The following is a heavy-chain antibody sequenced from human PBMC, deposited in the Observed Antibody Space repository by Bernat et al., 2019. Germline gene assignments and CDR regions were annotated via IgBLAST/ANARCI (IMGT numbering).Heavy chain of an antibody. Sequence: QVQLVESGGGVVQPGRSLRLPCAASGFTFSSYALHWVRQAPGKGLEWVALISYDGSDKYYADSVQGRFTISRDNSKNTLYLQMNSLRAEDTAVYYCARGRYYYDSSGYIDYWGQGTLVTVSS. CDR2: ISYDGSDK. J-gene: IGHJ4*02. D-gene: IGHD3-22*01. CDR1: GFTFSSYA. CDR3: ARGRYYYDSSGYIDY. V-gene: IGHV3-30-3*01.